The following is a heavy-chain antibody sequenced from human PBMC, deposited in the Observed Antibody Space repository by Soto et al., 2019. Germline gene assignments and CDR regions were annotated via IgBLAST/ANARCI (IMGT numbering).Heavy chain of an antibody. D-gene: IGHD3-3*01. CDR3: ARAEWYYDFWSGYPDQNWFDP. CDR1: GGSISSGDYY. CDR2: IYSSGST. Sequence: SETLSLTCTVSGGSISSGDYYWSWIRQPAGKGLEWIGRIYSSGSTNYNSSLKSRVTMSVDTSKNQFSLKLTSVTAADTAVYYCARAEWYYDFWSGYPDQNWFDPWGQGTLVTVSS. J-gene: IGHJ5*02. V-gene: IGHV4-61*02.